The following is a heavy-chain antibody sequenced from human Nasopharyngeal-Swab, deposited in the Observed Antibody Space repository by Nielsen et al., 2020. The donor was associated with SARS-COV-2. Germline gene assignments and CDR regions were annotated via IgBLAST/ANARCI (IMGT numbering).Heavy chain of an antibody. CDR2: NYTSGST. CDR1: GGSISSGSYY. Sequence: SETLSLTCTVSGGSISSGSYYWSWIRQPAGKGLEWIGRNYTSGSTNYNPSLKSRVTISVDTSKNQFSLKLRSVTAADTAVYYCARDRTLSNWFDPWGQVTLVTVSS. J-gene: IGHJ5*02. V-gene: IGHV4-61*02. CDR3: ARDRTLSNWFDP.